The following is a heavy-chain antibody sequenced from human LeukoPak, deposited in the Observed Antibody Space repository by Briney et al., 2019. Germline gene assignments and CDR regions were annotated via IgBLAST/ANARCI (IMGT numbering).Heavy chain of an antibody. CDR3: ARYCEQAPSNYDFWSGYFGHPEGRGRPKYNWFDP. J-gene: IGHJ5*02. Sequence: ASVKVSCKASGYTFTSYGISWVRQAPGQGLEWMGWISAYNGNTNYAQKLQGRVTMTTDTSTSTAYMELRSLRSDDTAVYYCARYCEQAPSNYDFWSGYFGHPEGRGRPKYNWFDPWGQGTLVTVSS. D-gene: IGHD3-3*01. V-gene: IGHV1-18*01. CDR1: GYTFTSYG. CDR2: ISAYNGNT.